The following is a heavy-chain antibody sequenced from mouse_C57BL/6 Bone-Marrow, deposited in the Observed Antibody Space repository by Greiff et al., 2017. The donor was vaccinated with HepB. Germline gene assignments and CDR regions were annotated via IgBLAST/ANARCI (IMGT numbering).Heavy chain of an antibody. V-gene: IGHV1-69*01. Sequence: QVQLQQPGAELVMPGASVKLSCKASGYTFTSYWMHWVKQRPGQGLEWIGEIDPSDSYTNYNQKFKGKSTLTVDKSSSTAYMQLSSLTSEDSAVYYCARSRGLDALVWGTGTTVTVSS. J-gene: IGHJ1*03. CDR2: IDPSDSYT. D-gene: IGHD6-1*01. CDR3: ARSRGLDALV. CDR1: GYTFTSYW.